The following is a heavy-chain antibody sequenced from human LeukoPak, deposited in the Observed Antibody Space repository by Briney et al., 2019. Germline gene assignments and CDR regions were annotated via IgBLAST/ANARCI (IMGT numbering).Heavy chain of an antibody. D-gene: IGHD3-3*01. CDR3: TRAAGNGLVDY. Sequence: PSETLSLTCTVSGGSISSYYWTWVRQPPGKGLEWIGSIYYSGNTYYNPSLKSRVTISLDASKSQFSLNLNSVTAADTAVYYCTRAAGNGLVDYWGQGTLVTVSS. CDR2: IYYSGNT. CDR1: GGSISSYY. J-gene: IGHJ4*02. V-gene: IGHV4-39*01.